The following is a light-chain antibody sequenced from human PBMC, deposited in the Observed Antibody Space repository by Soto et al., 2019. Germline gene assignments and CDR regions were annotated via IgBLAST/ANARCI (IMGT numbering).Light chain of an antibody. CDR3: CSFAGTYTVV. J-gene: IGLJ2*01. Sequence: QSVPTQPRSVSGSPGQSVTLSCSGSGSDVGGYDFVSWYQQHPGKAPKLIIYDVSKRPSGVPDRYSGSKSGNTASLTISGLQAEDEAVYYCCSFAGTYTVVFGGGTKLTVL. V-gene: IGLV2-11*01. CDR2: DVS. CDR1: GSDVGGYDF.